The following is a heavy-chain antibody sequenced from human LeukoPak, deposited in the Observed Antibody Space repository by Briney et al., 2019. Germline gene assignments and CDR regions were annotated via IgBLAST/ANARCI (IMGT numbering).Heavy chain of an antibody. D-gene: IGHD5-24*01. CDR3: ARPSPPGDGYNPPDH. CDR1: GFNFDNFA. CDR2: ISHDGRTK. V-gene: IGHV3-30*04. J-gene: IGHJ4*02. Sequence: GGSLRLSCVISGFNFDNFAMHWVRQPLGKGLEWVAVISHDGRTKYYADSMKGRITISRDNSKNTLFLQMNNLRSEDTAVYFCARPSPPGDGYNPPDHWGQGTLVTVSS.